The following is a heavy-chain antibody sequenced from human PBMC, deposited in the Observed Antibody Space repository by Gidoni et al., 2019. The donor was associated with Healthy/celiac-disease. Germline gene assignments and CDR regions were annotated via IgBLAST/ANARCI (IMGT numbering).Heavy chain of an antibody. Sequence: QVQLVESGGGVVQPGRSLRLSCPASGFTFSSYGMHWVRQAPGKGLEWVAVISYEGSNKYYADSVKGRFTISRDNSKNTLYLQMNSLRAEYTAVYYCAKDLGDYYDSSGYYFPLDYWGQGTLVTVSS. CDR3: AKDLGDYYDSSGYYFPLDY. J-gene: IGHJ4*02. D-gene: IGHD3-22*01. CDR1: GFTFSSYG. CDR2: ISYEGSNK. V-gene: IGHV3-30*18.